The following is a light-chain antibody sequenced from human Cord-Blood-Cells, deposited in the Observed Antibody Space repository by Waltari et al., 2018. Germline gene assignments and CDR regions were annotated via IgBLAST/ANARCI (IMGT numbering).Light chain of an antibody. CDR3: QQRSNWPPS. Sequence: EIVLTQSPATLSLSPGDRATLSCRASQSVSSYLAWYQHKPGQAPRLLIYDASNRATGIPARFSGSGSGTDFTLTISSLEPEDFAVYYCQQRSNWPPSFGQGTKLEIK. V-gene: IGKV3-11*01. J-gene: IGKJ2*03. CDR2: DAS. CDR1: QSVSSY.